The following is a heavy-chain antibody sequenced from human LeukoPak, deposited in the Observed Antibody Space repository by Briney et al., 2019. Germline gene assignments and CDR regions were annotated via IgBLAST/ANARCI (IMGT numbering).Heavy chain of an antibody. CDR1: GFTFSSYW. J-gene: IGHJ3*02. CDR3: ARDRQWLVLSAFDI. D-gene: IGHD6-19*01. CDR2: IKQDGSEK. Sequence: GGSLRLSCAASGFTFSSYWMSWVRQAPGTGLEWVANIKQDGSEKYYVDSVKGRFTISRDNAKNSLYLQMNSLRAEDTAVYYCARDRQWLVLSAFDIWGQGTMVTVSS. V-gene: IGHV3-7*01.